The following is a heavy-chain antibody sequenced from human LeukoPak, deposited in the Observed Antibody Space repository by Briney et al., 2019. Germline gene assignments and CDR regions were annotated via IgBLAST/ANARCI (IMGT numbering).Heavy chain of an antibody. V-gene: IGHV3-30*04. CDR2: ISYDGSNK. D-gene: IGHD5-18*01. J-gene: IGHJ4*02. Sequence: GGSLRLSCAASGFTFSSYAMHWVRQAPGKGLEWVAVISYDGSNKYYADSVKGRFTISRDNSKNTLYLQMNSLRAEDTAVYYCARGLTWIQLFYLDYWGQRTLVTVSS. CDR3: ARGLTWIQLFYLDY. CDR1: GFTFSSYA.